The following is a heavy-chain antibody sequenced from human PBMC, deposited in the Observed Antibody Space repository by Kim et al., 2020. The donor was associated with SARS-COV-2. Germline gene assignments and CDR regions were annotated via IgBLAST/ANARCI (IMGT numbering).Heavy chain of an antibody. CDR2: ISWDGGST. Sequence: GGSLRLSCAASGFTFDDYAMHWVRQAPGKGLEWVSLISWDGGSTYYADSVKGRFTISRDNSKNSLYLQMNSLRAEDTALYYCAKDLHCSSTSCSSVNYYYGMDVWGQGTTVTVSS. D-gene: IGHD2-2*01. CDR1: GFTFDDYA. J-gene: IGHJ6*02. CDR3: AKDLHCSSTSCSSVNYYYGMDV. V-gene: IGHV3-43D*03.